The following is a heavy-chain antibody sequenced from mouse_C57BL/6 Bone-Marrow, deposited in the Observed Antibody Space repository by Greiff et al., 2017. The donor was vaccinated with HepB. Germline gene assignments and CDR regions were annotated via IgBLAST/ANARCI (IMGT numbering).Heavy chain of an antibody. Sequence: VHLVESGPGLVQPSQSLSITCTVSGFSLTSYGVHWVRQPPGKGLEWLGVIWSGGSTDYNAAFISRLSISKDNSKSQVFFKMNSLQADDTAIYYCAKNRGWLGDWGQGTLVTVSA. D-gene: IGHD1-1*02. CDR1: GFSLTSYG. J-gene: IGHJ3*01. V-gene: IGHV2-4*01. CDR2: IWSGGST. CDR3: AKNRGWLGD.